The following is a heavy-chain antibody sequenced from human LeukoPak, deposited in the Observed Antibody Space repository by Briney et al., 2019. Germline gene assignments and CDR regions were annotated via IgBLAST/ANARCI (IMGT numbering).Heavy chain of an antibody. J-gene: IGHJ6*02. D-gene: IGHD6-13*01. CDR3: ARGGSSWYGLKSALYGMDV. CDR2: ISSSSSYI. Sequence: GGSLRLSCAASGFTFSSYSMNWVRQAPGKGLEWVSSISSSSSYIYYADSVKGRFTISRDNAKNSLYLQMNSLRAEDTAVYYCARGGSSWYGLKSALYGMDVWGQGTTVTVSS. V-gene: IGHV3-21*01. CDR1: GFTFSSYS.